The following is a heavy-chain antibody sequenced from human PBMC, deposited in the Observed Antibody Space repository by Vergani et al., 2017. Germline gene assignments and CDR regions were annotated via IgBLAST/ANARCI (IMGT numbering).Heavy chain of an antibody. CDR3: AREQWLPIDYFDY. CDR1: DYTFTNYG. Sequence: QVQLVQSGAEVKKPGASVRVSCKASDYTFTNYGISWVRQAPGQGLEWMGWISAYNGDTNYAQKLHGRVTMTTDASTSTAYMELRSLRSDDTAVYYCAREQWLPIDYFDYWGQGTLVTVSS. V-gene: IGHV1-18*01. CDR2: ISAYNGDT. J-gene: IGHJ4*02. D-gene: IGHD6-19*01.